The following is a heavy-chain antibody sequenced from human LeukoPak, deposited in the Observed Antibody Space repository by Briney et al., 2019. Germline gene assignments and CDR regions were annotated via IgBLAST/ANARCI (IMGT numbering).Heavy chain of an antibody. V-gene: IGHV3-48*03. CDR2: ISRSGSGSTK. Sequence: PGGSLRLSCAASGFTFSSYDMNWVRQAPGKGLEWVSYISRSGSGSTKFYADSVKGRFTISRDNAENSLYLQMSSLRVEDTAVYYCARDREFSSGWYFDNWGQGTLVTVSS. CDR3: ARDREFSSGWYFDN. CDR1: GFTFSSYD. J-gene: IGHJ4*02. D-gene: IGHD6-19*01.